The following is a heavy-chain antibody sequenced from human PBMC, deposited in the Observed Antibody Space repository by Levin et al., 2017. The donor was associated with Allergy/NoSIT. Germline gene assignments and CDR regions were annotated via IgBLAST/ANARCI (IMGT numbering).Heavy chain of an antibody. CDR2: IYSDDTT. J-gene: IGHJ5*02. CDR1: GFTVSSNY. D-gene: IGHD3-10*01. V-gene: IGHV3-66*02. CDR3: ARGLWFGVGDP. Sequence: GGSLRLSCAASGFTVSSNYMSWVRQAPGKGLQWVSLIYSDDTTYYADSVKGRFTISRDNSKNTLHLQMNSLRTEDTAVYYCARGLWFGVGDPWGQGTLVTVSS.